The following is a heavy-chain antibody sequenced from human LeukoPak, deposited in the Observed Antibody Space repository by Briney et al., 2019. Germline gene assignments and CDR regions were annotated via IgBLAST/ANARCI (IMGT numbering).Heavy chain of an antibody. D-gene: IGHD6-13*01. Sequence: PSGTLSLTCTVSGGSLSSSSYYWGWIRQPPGKRLEWIGSIYYSGSTYYNPSLKSRVTISVDTSKNQFSLKLSSVTAADTAVYYCARDARIAAAVNNWFDPWGQGTLVTVSS. J-gene: IGHJ5*02. CDR2: IYYSGST. CDR3: ARDARIAAAVNNWFDP. V-gene: IGHV4-39*07. CDR1: GGSLSSSSYY.